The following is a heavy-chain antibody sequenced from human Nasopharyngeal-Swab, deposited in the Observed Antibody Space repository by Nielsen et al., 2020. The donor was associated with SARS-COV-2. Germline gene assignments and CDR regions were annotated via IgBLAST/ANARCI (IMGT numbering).Heavy chain of an antibody. CDR2: ISSSSSYT. CDR3: AKDSYYDSSGYYYYYYGMDV. CDR1: GFTFSDYY. D-gene: IGHD3-22*01. V-gene: IGHV3-11*05. J-gene: IGHJ6*02. Sequence: GESLKISCAASGFTFSDYYMSWIRQAPGKGLEWVSYISSSSSYTNYADSVKGRFTISRDNAKNSLYLQMNSLRAEDTAVYYCAKDSYYDSSGYYYYYYGMDVWGQGTTVTVSS.